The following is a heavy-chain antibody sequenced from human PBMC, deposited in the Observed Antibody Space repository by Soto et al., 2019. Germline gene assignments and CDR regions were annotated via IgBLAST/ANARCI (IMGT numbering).Heavy chain of an antibody. CDR1: GGTFSSYA. CDR2: IIPIFGTA. Sequence: QVQLVQSGAEVKKPGSSVKVSCKASGGTFSSYAISWVRQAPGQGLEWMGGIIPIFGTANYAQKFQGRVTITADESTSTAYRELSSLRSEDTAVYYCARDYYDSSGYHDCDYWGQGTLVTVSS. CDR3: ARDYYDSSGYHDCDY. D-gene: IGHD3-22*01. V-gene: IGHV1-69*01. J-gene: IGHJ4*02.